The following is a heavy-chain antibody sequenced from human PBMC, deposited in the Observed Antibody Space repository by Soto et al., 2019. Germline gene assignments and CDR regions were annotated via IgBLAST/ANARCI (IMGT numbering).Heavy chain of an antibody. CDR1: GFTFSSYS. CDR2: ISSSSSYI. CDR3: ARTYYYYYGMDV. V-gene: IGHV3-21*01. J-gene: IGHJ6*02. Sequence: LRLSCAASGFTFSSYSMNWVRQAPGKVLEWVSSISSSSSYIYYADSVKVRFTISRDNAKNSLYLQMNSLRAEDTAVYYCARTYYYYYGMDVWGQGTTVTVSS.